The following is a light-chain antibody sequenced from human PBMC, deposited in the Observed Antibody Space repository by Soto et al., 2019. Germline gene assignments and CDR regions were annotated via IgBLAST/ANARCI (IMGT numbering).Light chain of an antibody. Sequence: AIQMTQFPSSLSASVGDRVTITCRASQGIRNDLGWYQQKPGKPPKLLIYSASSLQSEVPSRFSGSGSGTDFTLTISSLQPEDFATYYCLQDYNYPYTFGQGTKVDIK. CDR2: SAS. V-gene: IGKV1-6*01. J-gene: IGKJ2*01. CDR1: QGIRND. CDR3: LQDYNYPYT.